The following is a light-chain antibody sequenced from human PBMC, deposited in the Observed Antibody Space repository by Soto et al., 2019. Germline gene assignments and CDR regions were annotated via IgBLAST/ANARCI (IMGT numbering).Light chain of an antibody. CDR3: QQRSNWPHT. CDR1: QSVSSY. V-gene: IGKV3-11*01. Sequence: EIVLTQSPSTLFLSPGDRATLSCRASQSVSSYLTWYHQKPGQAPRLLIYDASTRATGIPSRFSGSGSGTTFTLTISSLEPEDFAIYYCQQRSNWPHTFGQGTKLEIK. CDR2: DAS. J-gene: IGKJ2*01.